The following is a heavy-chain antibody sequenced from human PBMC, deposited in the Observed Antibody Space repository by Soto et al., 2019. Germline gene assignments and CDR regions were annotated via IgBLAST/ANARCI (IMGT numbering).Heavy chain of an antibody. D-gene: IGHD3-10*01. CDR1: GFTFSAYG. J-gene: IGHJ6*02. V-gene: IGHV3-33*01. CDR2: IWSDGRNK. Sequence: QVQLVESGGGVVQPGRSLRLSCAASGFTFSAYGVHWVRQAPGKGLEWVAMIWSDGRNKFYADSVRGRFSISRDTSKNTRHWERDSLTVEDRGFYYGGRAAGPPGGNYYSKRDVGGQGTGVTVS. CDR3: GRAAGPPGGNYYSKRDV.